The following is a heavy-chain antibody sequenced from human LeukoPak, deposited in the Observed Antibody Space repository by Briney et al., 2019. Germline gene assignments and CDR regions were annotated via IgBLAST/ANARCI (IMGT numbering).Heavy chain of an antibody. D-gene: IGHD6-13*01. CDR2: IKQYESEK. V-gene: IGHV3-7*05. J-gene: IGHJ5*02. CDR3: ARDVSGDSSSWYWFDP. CDR1: GFTFSSYW. Sequence: GGSLRLSCAASGFTFSSYWMSWVRQAPGKGLEWVANIKQYESEKYYVDSVKGRFTISRDNAKNSLYLQMNSLRAEDTAVYYCARDVSGDSSSWYWFDPWGQGTLVTVSS.